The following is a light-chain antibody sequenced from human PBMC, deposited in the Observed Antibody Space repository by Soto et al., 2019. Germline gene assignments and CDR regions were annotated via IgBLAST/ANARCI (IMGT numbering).Light chain of an antibody. J-gene: IGKJ1*01. Sequence: DVVMTQSPLSLPVVIGQAASISCKSSQIHLHSNGNTYFIWFHQRPGQSPRRLFHQVSNRDSGVPDRFSGSGSGTDFTLKISKVEAEDVGVYYCMQGTHWPPTFGQGTKVEIK. V-gene: IGKV2-30*02. CDR1: QIHLHSNGNTY. CDR3: MQGTHWPPT. CDR2: QVS.